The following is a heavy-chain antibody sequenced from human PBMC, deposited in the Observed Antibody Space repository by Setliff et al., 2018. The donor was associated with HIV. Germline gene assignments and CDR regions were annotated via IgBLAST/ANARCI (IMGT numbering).Heavy chain of an antibody. CDR1: GGSINSYW. Sequence: NPSETLSLTCSVSGGSINSYWWNWFRQPAGKELEWIGRIHTSGNIRYNPSLQSRVTMSTDTSNNQFSLKLSSVTAADTAVFYCARVPFTTGFDYWGQGILVTVSS. CDR3: ARVPFTTGFDY. V-gene: IGHV4-4*07. CDR2: IHTSGNI. D-gene: IGHD3-3*01. J-gene: IGHJ4*02.